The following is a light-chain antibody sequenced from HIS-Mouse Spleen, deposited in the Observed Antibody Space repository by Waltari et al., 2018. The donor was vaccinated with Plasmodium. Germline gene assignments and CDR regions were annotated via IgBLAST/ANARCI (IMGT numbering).Light chain of an antibody. V-gene: IGLV3-10*01. CDR1: ALPKKY. J-gene: IGLJ3*02. CDR3: YSTDSSGNHRV. CDR2: EDS. Sequence: SYVLTQPPSVSASPGQTARIPCPGAALPKKYAYWYQQKSGQAPVLVIYEDSKRPSGIPERFSGSSSGTMATLTISGAQVEDEADYYCYSTDSSGNHRVFGGGTKLTVL.